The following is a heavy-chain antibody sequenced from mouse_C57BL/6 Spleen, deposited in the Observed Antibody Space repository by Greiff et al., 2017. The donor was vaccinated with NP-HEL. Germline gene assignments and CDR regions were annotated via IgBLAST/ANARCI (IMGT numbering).Heavy chain of an antibody. V-gene: IGHV1-15*01. CDR1: GYTFTDYE. J-gene: IGHJ3*01. Sequence: VQLQQSGAELVRPGASVTLSCKASGYTFTDYEMHWVKQTPVHGLEWIGAIDPETGGTAYNQKFKGKAILTADKSSSTADMELRSLTSEDSAVYYCTRPGFYSYWGQGTLVTVSA. D-gene: IGHD1-1*01. CDR2: IDPETGGT. CDR3: TRPGFYSY.